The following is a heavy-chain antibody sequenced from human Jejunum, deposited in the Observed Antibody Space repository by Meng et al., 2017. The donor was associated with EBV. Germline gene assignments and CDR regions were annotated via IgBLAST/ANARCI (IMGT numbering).Heavy chain of an antibody. V-gene: IGHV4-61*01. CDR2: IYYSGNT. CDR3: ARVVDYYERSGYPDF. D-gene: IGHD3-22*01. Sequence: QGQLQGSGPGLGKPSETPSLTCTGSGGSVSTASYYWSWIRQSPGKGLEWIGYIYYSGNTNYNPSLKSRATITVDTSKNQFSLKLSSVTAADTAVYYCARVVDYYERSGYPDFWGQGTLVTVSS. J-gene: IGHJ4*02. CDR1: GGSVSTASYY.